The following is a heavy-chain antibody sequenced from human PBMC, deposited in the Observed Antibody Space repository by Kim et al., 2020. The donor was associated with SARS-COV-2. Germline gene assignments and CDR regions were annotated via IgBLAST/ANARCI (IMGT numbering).Heavy chain of an antibody. J-gene: IGHJ6*02. CDR2: INHSGST. D-gene: IGHD1-26*01. Sequence: SETLSLTCAVYGGSFSGYYWSWIRQPPGKGLEWIGEINHSGSTNYNPSLKSRVTIAVDTSKNQFSLKLSSVTAADTAMYYCASMWTIMGATRTLDVWGQGATVTVSS. V-gene: IGHV4-34*01. CDR3: ASMWTIMGATRTLDV. CDR1: GGSFSGYY.